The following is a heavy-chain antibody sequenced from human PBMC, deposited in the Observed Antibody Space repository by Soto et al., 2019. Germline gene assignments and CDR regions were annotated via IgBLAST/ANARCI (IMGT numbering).Heavy chain of an antibody. CDR2: IIPLFGTE. J-gene: IGHJ5*02. Sequence: GASVKVSCKASGGSFSTYAINWLRQAPGQGLEWMGGIIPLFGTENYAQNFQDRFTFTADKSTTTAYMELSSLRSEDTAVYYCARGSNHCSGGSCYSDWFDPWGQGTPVTVSS. D-gene: IGHD2-15*01. CDR3: ARGSNHCSGGSCYSDWFDP. V-gene: IGHV1-69*06. CDR1: GGSFSTYA.